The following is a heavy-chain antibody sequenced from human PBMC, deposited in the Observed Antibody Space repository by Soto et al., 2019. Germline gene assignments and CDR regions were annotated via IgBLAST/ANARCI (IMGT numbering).Heavy chain of an antibody. CDR3: AKDETKQQLVWDYYYYMDV. D-gene: IGHD6-13*01. J-gene: IGHJ6*03. CDR2: ISGSGGST. V-gene: IGHV3-23*01. Sequence: GGSLRLSCAASGFTFSSYAMSWVRQAPGKGLEWVSAISGSGGSTYYADSVKGRFTISRDNSKNTLYLQMNSLRAEDTAVYYCAKDETKQQLVWDYYYYMDVWGKGTTVTVSS. CDR1: GFTFSSYA.